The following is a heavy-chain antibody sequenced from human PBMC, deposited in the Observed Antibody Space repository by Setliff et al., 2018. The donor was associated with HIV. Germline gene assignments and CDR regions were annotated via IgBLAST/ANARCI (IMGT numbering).Heavy chain of an antibody. CDR2: ISYSGTT. V-gene: IGHV4-31*03. D-gene: IGHD2-15*01. CDR3: ARVHQKVAAYYYYYVDV. CDR1: GGSINSGGYY. Sequence: SETLSLTCTVSGGSINSGGYYWSWIRQHPGKGLEWIGYISYSGTTYYNPSPKSRITMSLDTSKSHFSLNLSSVTAADTAVYYCARVHQKVAAYYYYYVDVWGKGTTVTVSS. J-gene: IGHJ6*03.